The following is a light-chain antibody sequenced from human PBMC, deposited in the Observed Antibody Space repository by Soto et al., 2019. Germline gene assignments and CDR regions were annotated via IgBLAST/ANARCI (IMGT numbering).Light chain of an antibody. J-gene: IGKJ2*01. CDR2: QVS. V-gene: IGKV2-30*02. CDR1: QGLLHSNGDTF. Sequence: DVVMTQSPLSLPVTLGQPASISCRSSQGLLHSNGDTFLSWFQQRPGQSPRRLMYQVSNRDSGVPDRFSGSGSGTDFTLTISRVEAEDVGIYYCMQGTHWPYTFGQGTKLEI. CDR3: MQGTHWPYT.